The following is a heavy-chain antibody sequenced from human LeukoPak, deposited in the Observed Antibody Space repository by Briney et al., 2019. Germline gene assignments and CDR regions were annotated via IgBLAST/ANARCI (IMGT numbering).Heavy chain of an antibody. V-gene: IGHV1-69*13. CDR3: ARSRGSCYSCGDY. CDR1: GGTFSRYA. Sequence: SVKVSCKASGGTFSRYAINWVRQAPGQGLEWMGGIIPIFGTTNYAQKFQGRVTITADESTSTAYMELSSLRSEDTAVYYCARSRGSCYSCGDYWGQGTLVTVSS. J-gene: IGHJ4*02. D-gene: IGHD2-15*01. CDR2: IIPIFGTT.